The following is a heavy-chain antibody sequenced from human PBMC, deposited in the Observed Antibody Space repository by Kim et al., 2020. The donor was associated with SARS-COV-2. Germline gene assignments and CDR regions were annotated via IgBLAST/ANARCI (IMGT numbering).Heavy chain of an antibody. CDR3: ARDRIGYCSSISCSLHFDY. J-gene: IGHJ4*02. D-gene: IGHD2-2*01. CDR1: GGSISSHS. V-gene: IGHV4-59*11. Sequence: SETLSLTCTVSGGSISSHSWSWIRQPPGKGREWIGYTYYSGSTNYNPSLKSRVTISVDTSKNQFSLKLSSVTAADTAMYYCARDRIGYCSSISCSLHFDYWGQGTLVTVSS. CDR2: TYYSGST.